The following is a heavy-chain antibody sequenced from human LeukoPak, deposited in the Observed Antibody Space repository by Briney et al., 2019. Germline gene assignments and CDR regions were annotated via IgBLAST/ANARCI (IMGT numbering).Heavy chain of an antibody. Sequence: GGSLRLSCAASGFTFDDYAMHWVRQAPGKGLEWVSGISWNSGSRGYADSVKGRFTISRDNAKNSLYLQMNSLRAEDTALYYCAKAKGGPFDYWGQGTLVTVSS. CDR2: ISWNSGSR. CDR1: GFTFDDYA. CDR3: AKAKGGPFDY. J-gene: IGHJ4*02. D-gene: IGHD2-15*01. V-gene: IGHV3-9*01.